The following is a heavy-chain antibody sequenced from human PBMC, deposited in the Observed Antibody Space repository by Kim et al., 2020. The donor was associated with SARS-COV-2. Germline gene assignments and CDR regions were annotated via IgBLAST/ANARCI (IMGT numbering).Heavy chain of an antibody. J-gene: IGHJ6*02. CDR1: GGTFSSYA. V-gene: IGHV1-69*13. Sequence: SVKVSCKASGGTFSSYAISWVRQAPGQGLEWMGGIIPIFGTANYAQKFQGRVTITADESTSTAYMELSSLRSEDTAVYYCARDMEEGGSYYAGAYYYYYGMDVWGQGTTVTVSS. D-gene: IGHD1-26*01. CDR2: IIPIFGTA. CDR3: ARDMEEGGSYYAGAYYYYYGMDV.